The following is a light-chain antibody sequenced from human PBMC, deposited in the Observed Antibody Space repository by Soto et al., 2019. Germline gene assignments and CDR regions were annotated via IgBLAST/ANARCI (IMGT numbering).Light chain of an antibody. V-gene: IGKV3-20*01. Sequence: PGGGAALSCSVSLIVSNNYLAWYQQRPGQAPRLLIYGACRRAMDIPVRFRGSGSGTEFTLGICCVCVCVCVCVYYCQQYSSSGTFGRGTKVDIK. CDR2: GAC. J-gene: IGKJ4*02. CDR1: LIVSNNY. CDR3: QQYSSSGT.